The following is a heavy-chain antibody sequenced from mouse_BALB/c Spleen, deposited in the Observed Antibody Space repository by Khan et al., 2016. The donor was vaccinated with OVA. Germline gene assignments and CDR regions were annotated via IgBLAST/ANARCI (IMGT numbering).Heavy chain of an antibody. CDR3: ARQPYYHYNVMDY. CDR2: MWSDGST. D-gene: IGHD2-4*01. V-gene: IGHV2-6-1*01. CDR1: GFSLTNYG. J-gene: IGHJ4*01. Sequence: VKLEESGPGLVAPSQSLSITCTISGFSLTNYGIHWVRQPPGKGLEWLVLMWSDGSTTYNSALKSRLTISKDNSKNQVFLKMNSLQTDDTAMYFCARQPYYHYNVMDYWGQGTSVTVSS.